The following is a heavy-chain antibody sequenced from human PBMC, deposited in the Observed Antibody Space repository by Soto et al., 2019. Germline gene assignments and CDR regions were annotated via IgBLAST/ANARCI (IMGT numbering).Heavy chain of an antibody. D-gene: IGHD3-16*02. V-gene: IGHV3-30*18. CDR3: AKALGELSPESYDY. J-gene: IGHJ4*02. CDR1: GFTFSSHA. Sequence: QVQLVESGGGVVQPGRSLRLSCAASGFTFSSHAMHWVRQAPGKGLEWVAVISYDGSDKYYADSVKGRFTISRDNSKNTLNLQMNSLRADDTAVYYCAKALGELSPESYDYWGQGTLITVSS. CDR2: ISYDGSDK.